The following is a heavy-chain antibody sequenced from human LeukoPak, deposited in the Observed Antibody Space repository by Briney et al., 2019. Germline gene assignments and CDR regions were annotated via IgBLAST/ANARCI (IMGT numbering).Heavy chain of an antibody. V-gene: IGHV4-39*01. CDR1: GGSISSSSYY. J-gene: IGHJ5*02. D-gene: IGHD7-27*01. CDR3: ARIPGDGCFDP. CDR2: IYYSGST. Sequence: SETLSLTCTVSGGSISSSSYYWGWIRQPPGKGLEWIGSIYYSGSTYYNPSLKSRVTISVDTSKNQFSLKLSSVTAADTAVYYCARIPGDGCFDPWGQGTLVTVSS.